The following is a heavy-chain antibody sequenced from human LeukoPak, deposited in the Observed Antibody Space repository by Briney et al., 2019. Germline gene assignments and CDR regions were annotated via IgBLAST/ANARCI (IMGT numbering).Heavy chain of an antibody. CDR3: ARQSVVSGRVSWFDP. D-gene: IGHD2-2*01. Sequence: SETLSLTCTVSGDSIISDYHCAWVRQPPGKGLEWIGSLSNRGNIYNNPSLKSRVTISVDTSKNQFSLNLRSVTAADTAVYFCARQSVVSGRVSWFDPWGQGTLVTVSS. J-gene: IGHJ5*02. CDR2: LSNRGNI. V-gene: IGHV4-38-2*02. CDR1: GDSIISDYH.